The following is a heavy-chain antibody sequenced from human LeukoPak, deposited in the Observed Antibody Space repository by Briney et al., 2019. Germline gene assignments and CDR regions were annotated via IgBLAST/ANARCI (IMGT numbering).Heavy chain of an antibody. CDR3: VKDSSSSWFGGDSK. Sequence: PGRSLRLSCAASGFTFSSYAMHWVRQAPGKGLEWVAVISYDGSNKYYADSVKGRFTISRDNSKNTLYLQMNSLRAEDTAVYYCVKDSSSSWFGGDSKWGQGTLVTVSS. CDR1: GFTFSSYA. D-gene: IGHD6-13*01. CDR2: ISYDGSNK. J-gene: IGHJ4*02. V-gene: IGHV3-30-3*01.